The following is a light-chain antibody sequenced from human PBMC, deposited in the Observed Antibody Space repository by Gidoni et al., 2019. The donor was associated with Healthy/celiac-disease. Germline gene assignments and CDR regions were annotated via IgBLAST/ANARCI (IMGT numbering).Light chain of an antibody. CDR3: QSYDSSNSWV. CDR2: EDN. CDR1: SGSIASNY. J-gene: IGLJ3*02. Sequence: NFMLTQPHSVSESPGKTVTISCTRSSGSIASNYVQWYQQRPGSAPTTVIVEDNQRPSGVPDRGSGSIDSSSNSAALTISGLKTEDEADYYCQSYDSSNSWVFGGGTKLTVL. V-gene: IGLV6-57*04.